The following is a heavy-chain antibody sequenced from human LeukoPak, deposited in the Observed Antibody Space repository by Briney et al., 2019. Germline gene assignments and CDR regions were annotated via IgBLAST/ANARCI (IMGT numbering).Heavy chain of an antibody. V-gene: IGHV3-48*03. CDR1: GFTFSSYE. CDR2: IDFGGRII. CDR3: ARGIGLERRYFQFDY. J-gene: IGHJ4*02. Sequence: GGSLRLSCVASGFTFSSYEMNWVRQVPGKALEWVSYIDFGGRIINYADHVKGRFTICRDNAKNSVYLQMNSLRAEDTAVYYCARGIGLERRYFQFDYWGQGILVTVSS. D-gene: IGHD1-1*01.